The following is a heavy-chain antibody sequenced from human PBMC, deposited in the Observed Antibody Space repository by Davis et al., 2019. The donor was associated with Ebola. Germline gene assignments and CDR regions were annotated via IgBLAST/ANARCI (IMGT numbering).Heavy chain of an antibody. Sequence: ASVKVSCKASGYTFTSYYMHWVRQAPGQGLEWMGIINPSGGSTSYAQKFQGRVTMTRDTSTSTVYMELSSLRSEDTAVYYCARVRSIAAHRLLYGMDVWGQGTTVTVSS. CDR1: GYTFTSYY. D-gene: IGHD6-6*01. CDR2: INPSGGST. CDR3: ARVRSIAAHRLLYGMDV. J-gene: IGHJ6*02. V-gene: IGHV1-46*01.